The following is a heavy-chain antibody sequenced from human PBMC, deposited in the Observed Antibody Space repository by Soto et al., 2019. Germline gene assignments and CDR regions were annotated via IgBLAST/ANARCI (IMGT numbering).Heavy chain of an antibody. J-gene: IGHJ5*02. CDR1: GGIFNSYA. Sequence: VKVSCKTSGGIFNSYALSWVRQAPGQGPEWMGQIIPIFGSPKYAQKFQGRVTITADESTNTAYMELTSLTSEDTAMYYCAREKFSNYFDPWGQGTQVTVSS. V-gene: IGHV1-69*13. CDR2: IIPIFGSP. CDR3: AREKFSNYFDP. D-gene: IGHD3-3*01.